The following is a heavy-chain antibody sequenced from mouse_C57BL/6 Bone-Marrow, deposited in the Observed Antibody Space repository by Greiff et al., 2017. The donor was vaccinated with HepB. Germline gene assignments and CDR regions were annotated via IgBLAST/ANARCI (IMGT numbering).Heavy chain of an antibody. V-gene: IGHV7-1*01. CDR2: SRNKANDYTT. D-gene: IGHD1-1*01. Sequence: EVQGVESGGGLVQSGRSLRLSCATSGFTFSDFYMEWVRQAPGKGLEWIAASRNKANDYTTEYSASVKGRFIVSRDTSQSILYLQMNTLRAEDTAIYYCARDAITTVVDAPWYFDVWGTGTTVTVSS. CDR1: GFTFSDFY. CDR3: ARDAITTVVDAPWYFDV. J-gene: IGHJ1*03.